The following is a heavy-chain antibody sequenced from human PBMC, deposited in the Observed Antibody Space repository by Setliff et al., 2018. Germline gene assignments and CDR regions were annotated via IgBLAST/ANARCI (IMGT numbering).Heavy chain of an antibody. J-gene: IGHJ4*01. CDR3: SFWSGYYKNDY. Sequence: SETLSLTCAVYGDSFSDYYWGWIRQPPGKGLEWIAEINHRGSTNYNPSLKTRGTISLDTSKNQFSLKLSSVTAADTAVYYCSFWSGYYKNDYWGQGTLVTVSS. V-gene: IGHV4-34*01. CDR2: INHRGST. CDR1: GDSFSDYY. D-gene: IGHD3-3*01.